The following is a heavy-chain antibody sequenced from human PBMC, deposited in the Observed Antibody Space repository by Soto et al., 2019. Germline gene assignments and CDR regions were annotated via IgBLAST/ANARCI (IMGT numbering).Heavy chain of an antibody. D-gene: IGHD2-2*01. J-gene: IGHJ5*02. CDR1: GGSISSSSYY. V-gene: IGHV4-39*01. CDR2: IYYSGST. CDR3: ARATIVLVPAAMVSHWFDP. Sequence: SETLSLTCTVSGGSISSSSYYWGWIRQPPGKGLEWIGNIYYSGSTFYNPSLKSRLTISVDTSKNQFSLKLSSVTAADTAVYYCARATIVLVPAAMVSHWFDPWGQGTLVTVSS.